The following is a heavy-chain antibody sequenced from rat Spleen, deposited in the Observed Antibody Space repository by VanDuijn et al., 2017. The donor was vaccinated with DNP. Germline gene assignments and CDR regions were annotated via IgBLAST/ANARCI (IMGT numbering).Heavy chain of an antibody. J-gene: IGHJ2*01. CDR2: ISTSGGST. CDR3: TRETGD. D-gene: IGHD5-1*01. V-gene: IGHV5-46*01. Sequence: EVQLVESGGGLVQPGRSLKLSCAASGFTFSSFPMAWVRQAPTKGLEWVATISTSGGSTYYRDSVQGRFTISRDNAKSTLYLQMNSLRSEDTATYYCTRETGDWGQGVMVTVSS. CDR1: GFTFSSFP.